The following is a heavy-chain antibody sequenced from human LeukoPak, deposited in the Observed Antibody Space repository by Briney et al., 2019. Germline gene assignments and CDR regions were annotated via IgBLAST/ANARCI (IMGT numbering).Heavy chain of an antibody. Sequence: SETLSLTCTASGGSISSYYWSWIRQPPGKGLEWIGYIYYSGSTNYNPSLKSRVTISVDTSKNQFSLKLSSVTAADTAVYYCARELPHDAFDIWGQGTMVTVSS. V-gene: IGHV4-59*01. CDR3: ARELPHDAFDI. J-gene: IGHJ3*02. CDR1: GGSISSYY. CDR2: IYYSGST. D-gene: IGHD1-26*01.